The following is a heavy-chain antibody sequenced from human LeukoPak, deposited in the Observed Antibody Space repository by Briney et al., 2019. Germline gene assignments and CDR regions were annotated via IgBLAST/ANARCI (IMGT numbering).Heavy chain of an antibody. V-gene: IGHV3-48*01. Sequence: GGSLRLSCAASGFTFSSYSMNWVRQAPGKGLEWVSYISSSSSTIYYADSVKGRFTISRDNAKNSLYLQMNSLRAEDTAVYYCARDRYCSGGSCYDFNWFDPWGQGTLVTVSS. J-gene: IGHJ5*02. CDR2: ISSSSSTI. CDR1: GFTFSSYS. D-gene: IGHD2-15*01. CDR3: ARDRYCSGGSCYDFNWFDP.